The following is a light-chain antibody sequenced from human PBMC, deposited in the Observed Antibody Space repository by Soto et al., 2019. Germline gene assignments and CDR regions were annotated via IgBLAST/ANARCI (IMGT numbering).Light chain of an antibody. CDR3: QQYNKWALFT. Sequence: DIVMTQSPATLSVSPGERATLSCRASQSVSSNVAWYQQRPGQAPRLLIYGASARATGIPARFSGSGSGTEFTLTISSLQSEDFAVYYLQQYNKWALFTFGPWTRVDMK. CDR2: GAS. CDR1: QSVSSN. J-gene: IGKJ3*01. V-gene: IGKV3-15*01.